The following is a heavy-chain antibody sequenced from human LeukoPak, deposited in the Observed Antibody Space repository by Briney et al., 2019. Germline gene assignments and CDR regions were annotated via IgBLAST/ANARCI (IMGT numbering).Heavy chain of an antibody. CDR2: IIPILGIA. V-gene: IGHV1-69*04. CDR1: GGTFSSYA. J-gene: IGHJ4*02. CDR3: AGWFGSAAFDY. D-gene: IGHD3-10*01. Sequence: ASVKVSCKASGGTFSSYAISWVRQAPGQGLEWIGRIIPILGIANYAQKFQGRVTITADKSTSTAYMELSSLRSEDTAVYYCAGWFGSAAFDYWGQGTLVTVSS.